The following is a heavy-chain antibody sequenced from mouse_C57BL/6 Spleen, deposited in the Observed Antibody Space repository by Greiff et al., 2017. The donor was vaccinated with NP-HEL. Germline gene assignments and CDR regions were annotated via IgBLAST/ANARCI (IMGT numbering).Heavy chain of an antibody. CDR2: ISDGGSYT. CDR3: ARERGVSFDY. CDR1: GFTFSSYA. J-gene: IGHJ2*01. Sequence: EVKVVESGGGLVKPGGSLKLSCAASGFTFSSYAMSWVRQTPEKRLEWVATISDGGSYTYYPDNVKGRFTISRDNAKNNLYLQMSHLKSEDTAMYYCARERGVSFDYWGQGTTLTVSS. V-gene: IGHV5-4*01.